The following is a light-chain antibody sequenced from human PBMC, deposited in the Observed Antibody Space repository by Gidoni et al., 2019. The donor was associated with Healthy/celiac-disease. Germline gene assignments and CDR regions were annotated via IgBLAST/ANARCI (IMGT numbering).Light chain of an antibody. Sequence: DIQLTQYPSFLSASVGDRVTITCRASQDIGSHIAWSQQKPGKAPKLLIYDAFILQSGVPTRFSGSGSGTEFSLTISSLQPGDFATYYCQQANSHLALTFGGXTKVDI. CDR3: QQANSHLALT. J-gene: IGKJ4*01. CDR1: QDIGSH. CDR2: DAF. V-gene: IGKV1-9*01.